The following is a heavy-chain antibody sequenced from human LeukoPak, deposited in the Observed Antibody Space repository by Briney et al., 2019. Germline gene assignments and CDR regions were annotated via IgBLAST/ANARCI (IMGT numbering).Heavy chain of an antibody. CDR3: AHSSDGAFDI. CDR2: IYSGGST. D-gene: IGHD5-24*01. CDR1: GFTVSSNY. V-gene: IGHV3-66*01. J-gene: IGHJ3*02. Sequence: GSLRLSCAASGFTVSSNYMSWVRQAPGKGLEWVSVIYSGGSTYYADSVKGRFTISRDNSRNTLYLQMNSLRAEDTAVYYCAHSSDGAFDIWGQGTMVTVSS.